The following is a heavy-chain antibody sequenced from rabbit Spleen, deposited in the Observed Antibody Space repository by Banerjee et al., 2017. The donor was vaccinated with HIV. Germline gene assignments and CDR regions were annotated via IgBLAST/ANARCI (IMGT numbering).Heavy chain of an antibody. V-gene: IGHV1S45*01. D-gene: IGHD4-2*01. J-gene: IGHJ4*01. CDR2: IYAGSSGNT. CDR1: GVSFSSSYW. CDR3: ARDSAGREDFNL. Sequence: EQLEESGGGLVKPEGSLTLTCKASGVSFSSSYWICWVRQAPGKGLEWIACIYAGSSGNTYSATWAKGRFTCSKTSSTTVTLQMTSLTVADTATYFCARDSAGREDFNLWGPGTLVTVS.